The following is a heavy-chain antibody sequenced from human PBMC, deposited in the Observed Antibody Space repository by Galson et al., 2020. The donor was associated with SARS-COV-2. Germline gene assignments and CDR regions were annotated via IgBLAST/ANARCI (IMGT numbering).Heavy chain of an antibody. D-gene: IGHD3-3*01. CDR3: ARGAYYDFWSGYYSVDNYYGMDV. Sequence: GGSLRLSCAVSGFTFNTYDMHWVRQITGKGLEWVSTIRVTGDSFYSGSVTGRFTVSRESAKNSLYLQMNNLSAGDTAVYYCARGAYYDFWSGYYSVDNYYGMDVWGQGTTVTVSS. J-gene: IGHJ6*02. V-gene: IGHV3-13*01. CDR1: GFTFNTYD. CDR2: IRVTGDS.